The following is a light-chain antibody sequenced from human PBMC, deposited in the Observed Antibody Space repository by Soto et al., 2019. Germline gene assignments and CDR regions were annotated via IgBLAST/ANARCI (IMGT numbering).Light chain of an antibody. J-gene: IGKJ1*01. V-gene: IGKV3-20*01. Sequence: EIVLTHSPGTLSLSPGEIATLSCRASQSVSSSYLAWYQQKPGQAPRLLIYGASNRATGIPDRFSGSGSGTDFTLTISRLEPEDFAVYYCQQYGSSGTLGQGTKVDIK. CDR1: QSVSSSY. CDR3: QQYGSSGT. CDR2: GAS.